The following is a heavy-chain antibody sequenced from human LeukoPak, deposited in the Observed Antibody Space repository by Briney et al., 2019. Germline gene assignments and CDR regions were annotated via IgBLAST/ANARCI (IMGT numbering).Heavy chain of an antibody. J-gene: IGHJ5*02. D-gene: IGHD6-13*01. CDR1: GYSFTSYW. V-gene: IGHV5-51*01. CDR2: IYPGDSDT. Sequence: GESLKISCKGSGYSFTSYWIGCVRQMPGKGLEWMGIIYPGDSDTRYSPSFQGQVTISADKSISTAYLQWSSLKASDTAMYYCARHGGIAAAGTFGFDPWGQGTLVTVSS. CDR3: ARHGGIAAAGTFGFDP.